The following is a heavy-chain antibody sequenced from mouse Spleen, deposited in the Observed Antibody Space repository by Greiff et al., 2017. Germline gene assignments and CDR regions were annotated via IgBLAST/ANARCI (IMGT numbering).Heavy chain of an antibody. CDR2: INTSSGYT. J-gene: IGHJ2*01. CDR1: GYTFTRYT. V-gene: IGHV1-4*01. D-gene: IGHD3-2*02. CDR3: AREGFFDY. Sequence: QVQLKQPGPELAKPAASVKMSCKASGYTFTRYTMHWVTQSPGQGLEWIGYINTSSGYTKYNQNLKDKATLTADKSSSTAYMQLSSLTSEDSAVYYCAREGFFDYWGQGTTLTVSS.